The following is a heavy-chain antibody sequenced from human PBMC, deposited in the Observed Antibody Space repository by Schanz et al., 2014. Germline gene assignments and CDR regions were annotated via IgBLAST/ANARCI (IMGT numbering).Heavy chain of an antibody. D-gene: IGHD3-9*01. J-gene: IGHJ4*02. Sequence: QVQLVQSGREVKKPGASVKVSCKASGYTFPSYGISWLRQAPGQGLEWMGYISGYNGNTNYAPKVQDRVTMTTDTSTSTAYMELRSLRSDDTAVYYCARGWGYDALTGYVFWGQGTLVTVSS. CDR2: ISGYNGNT. CDR3: ARGWGYDALTGYVF. V-gene: IGHV1-18*04. CDR1: GYTFPSYG.